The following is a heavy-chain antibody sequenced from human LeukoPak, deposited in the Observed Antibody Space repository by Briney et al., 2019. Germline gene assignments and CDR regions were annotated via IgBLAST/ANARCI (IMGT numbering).Heavy chain of an antibody. J-gene: IGHJ5*02. CDR1: GYTFTSYG. D-gene: IGHD3-10*01. CDR3: ANSGSYYNSPHWFDP. V-gene: IGHV1-18*01. Sequence: GASVKVSCKASGYTFTSYGISWVRQAPGQGLEWMGWISAYNGNTNYAQKLQGRVTMTTDTSTSTAYMELRSLRSDDTAVYYCANSGSYYNSPHWFDPWGQGTLVTVSS. CDR2: ISAYNGNT.